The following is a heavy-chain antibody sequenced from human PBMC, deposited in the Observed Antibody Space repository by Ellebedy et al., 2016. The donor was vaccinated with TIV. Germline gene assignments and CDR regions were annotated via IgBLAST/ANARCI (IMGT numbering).Heavy chain of an antibody. J-gene: IGHJ4*02. CDR1: GFTFSSYG. CDR2: ISYDGSNK. CDR3: ARGYIYGFDY. D-gene: IGHD5-18*01. V-gene: IGHV3-30*03. Sequence: GGSLRLSXAASGFTFSSYGMHWVRQAPGKGLEWVAFISYDGSNKYYADSVKGRFTISRDNSKNTLYLQMNSPRVEDTAVYYCARGYIYGFDYWGQGTLVTVSS.